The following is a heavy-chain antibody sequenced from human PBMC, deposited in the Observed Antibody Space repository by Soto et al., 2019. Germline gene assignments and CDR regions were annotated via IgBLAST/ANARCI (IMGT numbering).Heavy chain of an antibody. D-gene: IGHD6-19*01. CDR2: ISGSGSST. Sequence: QPGGSLRLSCAASGFTFSSYAMSWVRQAPGKGLEWVSVISGSGSSTYYADSVKGRFTISRDNSKNTLYLQMNSLRAEDTAVYSCAKDNGGWRYYGMDVWGQGTTVTVSS. CDR3: AKDNGGWRYYGMDV. J-gene: IGHJ6*02. CDR1: GFTFSSYA. V-gene: IGHV3-23*01.